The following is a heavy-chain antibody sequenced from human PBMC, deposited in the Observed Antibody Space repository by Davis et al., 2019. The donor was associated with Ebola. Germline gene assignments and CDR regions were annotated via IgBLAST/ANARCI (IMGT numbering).Heavy chain of an antibody. CDR3: SRSGPDN. CDR2: IYYSGST. D-gene: IGHD1-26*01. CDR1: GGSISSGDYY. V-gene: IGHV4-30-4*03. Sequence: MPSETLSLTCTVSGGSISSGDYYWSWIRQPPGKGLEWIGYIYYSGSTYYNPSLKSRVTISVDKSKNQFSLKLSSVTAADTAVYYCSRSGPDNWGQGTLVTVSS. J-gene: IGHJ4*02.